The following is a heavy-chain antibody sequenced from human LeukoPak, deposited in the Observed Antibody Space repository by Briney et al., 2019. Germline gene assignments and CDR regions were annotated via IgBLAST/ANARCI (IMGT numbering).Heavy chain of an antibody. J-gene: IGHJ4*02. D-gene: IGHD4-17*01. V-gene: IGHV4-39*07. CDR1: GGSISSSSYY. CDR2: IYYSGST. CDR3: ARDQDYGDYEGLGY. Sequence: SETLSLTCTVSGGSISSSSYYWGWIRQPPGKGLEWIGSIYYSGSTNYNPSLKSRVTISVDTSKNQFSLKLSSVTAADTAVYYCARDQDYGDYEGLGYWGQGTLVTVSS.